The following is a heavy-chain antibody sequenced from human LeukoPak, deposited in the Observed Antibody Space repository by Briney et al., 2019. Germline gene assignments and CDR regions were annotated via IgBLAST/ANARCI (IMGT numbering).Heavy chain of an antibody. D-gene: IGHD4-17*01. CDR1: GGTFSSYA. Sequence: SVKVSCKASGGTFSSYAISWVRQAPGQGLEWMGRIIPILGIATYAQKFQGRVTITADKSTSTAYMELSSLRSEDTAVYYCARDVYGDYPYYYYGMDVWAKGPRSPSP. J-gene: IGHJ6*02. CDR2: IIPILGIA. V-gene: IGHV1-69*04. CDR3: ARDVYGDYPYYYYGMDV.